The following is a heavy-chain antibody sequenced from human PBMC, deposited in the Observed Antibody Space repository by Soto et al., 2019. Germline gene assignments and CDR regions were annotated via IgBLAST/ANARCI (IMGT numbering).Heavy chain of an antibody. J-gene: IGHJ6*02. Sequence: QVQLVESGGGVVQPGRSLRLSCAASGFTFSSYAMHWVRHAPGKGLEWVAVISYDGSNKYYADSVKGRFTISRDNSKNTLYLQMNSLRAEDTAVYYCARDRAHYYYYGMDVWGQGTTVTVSS. CDR1: GFTFSSYA. CDR3: ARDRAHYYYYGMDV. V-gene: IGHV3-30-3*01. CDR2: ISYDGSNK.